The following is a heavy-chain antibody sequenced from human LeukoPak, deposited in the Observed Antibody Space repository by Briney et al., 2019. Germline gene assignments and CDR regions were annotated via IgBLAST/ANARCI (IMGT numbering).Heavy chain of an antibody. Sequence: GASVKVSCKASGYTFTSYYMHWVRQAPGQGLEWMGIINPSGGSTSYAQKFQGRVTMTRDTSTSTVYMELSGLRSEDTAVYYCARDQEGVGAPPMNWGQGTLVTVSS. CDR2: INPSGGST. D-gene: IGHD1-26*01. CDR3: ARDQEGVGAPPMN. J-gene: IGHJ4*02. CDR1: GYTFTSYY. V-gene: IGHV1-46*01.